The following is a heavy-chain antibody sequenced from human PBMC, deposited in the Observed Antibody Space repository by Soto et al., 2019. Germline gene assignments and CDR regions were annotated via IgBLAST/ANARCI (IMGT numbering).Heavy chain of an antibody. J-gene: IGHJ5*02. CDR1: GYTFTSYG. Sequence: GASVKVSCKASGYTFTSYGISWVRQAPGQGLEWVGWISAYNGNTNYAQKLQGRVTMTTDTSTSTAYMELRSLRSDDTAVYYCARDVLRFLEWSPRFEPWGQGTLVTVSS. V-gene: IGHV1-18*01. D-gene: IGHD3-3*01. CDR3: ARDVLRFLEWSPRFEP. CDR2: ISAYNGNT.